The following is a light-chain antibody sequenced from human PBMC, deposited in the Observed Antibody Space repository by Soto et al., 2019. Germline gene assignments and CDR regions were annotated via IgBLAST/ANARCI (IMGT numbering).Light chain of an antibody. CDR2: GAS. CDR3: QQYNEWPIT. Sequence: ETVMTQSPATLSVSLGERVTLSCRASQSVRGNLAWYQQKPGHPPRVLIHGASTRATGIPARFSGIGSGTDFTLTISSLQSEDFAVYYCQQYNEWPITFGQGTRLAIK. J-gene: IGKJ5*01. CDR1: QSVRGN. V-gene: IGKV3-15*01.